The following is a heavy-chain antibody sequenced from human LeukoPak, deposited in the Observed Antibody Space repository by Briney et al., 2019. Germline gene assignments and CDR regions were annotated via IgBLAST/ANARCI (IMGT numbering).Heavy chain of an antibody. Sequence: SETLSLTCTVSGGSISSSSYYWGWIRQPPGKGLEWIGSIYYSGSTYYNPSLKSRVTISVDTSKNQFSLKLSSVTAADTAVYYCASITIVVVPAAIPGNWFDPWGQGTLVTVPS. CDR1: GGSISSSSYY. J-gene: IGHJ5*02. CDR3: ASITIVVVPAAIPGNWFDP. D-gene: IGHD2-2*02. CDR2: IYYSGST. V-gene: IGHV4-39*01.